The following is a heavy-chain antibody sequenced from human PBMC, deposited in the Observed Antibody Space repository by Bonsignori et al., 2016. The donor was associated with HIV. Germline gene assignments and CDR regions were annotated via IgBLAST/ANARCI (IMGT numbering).Heavy chain of an antibody. CDR2: INPNSGGT. V-gene: IGHV1-2*02. J-gene: IGHJ6*03. Sequence: WVRQAPGQGLEWMGWINPNSGGTNYAQKFQGRVTMTRDTSISTAYMELSRLRSDDTAVYYCARSLGATRYYYYMDVWGKGTTVTVSS. CDR3: ARSLGATRYYYYMDV. D-gene: IGHD3-3*01.